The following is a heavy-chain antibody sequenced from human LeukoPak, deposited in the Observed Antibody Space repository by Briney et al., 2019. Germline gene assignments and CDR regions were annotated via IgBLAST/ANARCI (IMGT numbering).Heavy chain of an antibody. V-gene: IGHV3-15*01. CDR1: GFTFSNAW. J-gene: IGHJ4*02. CDR2: IKSKTDGGTT. CDR3: TTPFPMAGGSPYYFDY. Sequence: NTGGSLRLSCAASGFTFSNAWMSWVRQAPGKGLEWVGRIKSKTDGGTTDYAAPVKGRFTISRDDSKNTLYLQMNSLKTEDTAVYYCTTPFPMAGGSPYYFDYWGQGTLVTVSS. D-gene: IGHD6-19*01.